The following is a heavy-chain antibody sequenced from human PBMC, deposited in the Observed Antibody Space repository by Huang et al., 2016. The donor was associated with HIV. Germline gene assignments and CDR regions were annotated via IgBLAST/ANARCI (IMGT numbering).Heavy chain of an antibody. CDR3: AKGGSAAAVLDF. CDR2: ISYDAKKK. V-gene: IGHV3-30*18. D-gene: IGHD6-13*01. CDR1: GFTFSSYG. Sequence: QVQLVESGGGVVQPGRSLRSSCAASGFTFSSYGMHWVRQAPGKWLEWVAVISYDAKKKYYADSVKGRFSISRDNSKTTVYLQLNSLRLEYTAVYYCAKGGSAAAVLDFWGQGTLVTVSS. J-gene: IGHJ4*02.